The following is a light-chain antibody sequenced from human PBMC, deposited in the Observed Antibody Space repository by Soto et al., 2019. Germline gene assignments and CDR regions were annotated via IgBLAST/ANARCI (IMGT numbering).Light chain of an antibody. J-gene: IGKJ1*01. CDR1: QSVSSY. Sequence: TQSPSTLSASVGDRVTITFRASQSVSSYFAWYQQKPGQAPGLLIYDASRRATGIPARFSGSGSGTDFTLAISSLEPEDFAVYYCQQRSSWPWTFGQGTKVDI. CDR2: DAS. V-gene: IGKV3-11*01. CDR3: QQRSSWPWT.